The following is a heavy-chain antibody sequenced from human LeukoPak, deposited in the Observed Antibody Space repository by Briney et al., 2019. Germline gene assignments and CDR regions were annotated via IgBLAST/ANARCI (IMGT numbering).Heavy chain of an antibody. CDR2: IYSGGST. Sequence: GGSLRLSCAASGFTVSSNYMSWVRQAPGKGLEWVSAIYSGGSTYYADSVKGRFTISRDNSKNTLYLQMNSLRAEDTAVYYCARSYLWGSYRYFDYWGQGTLVTVSS. V-gene: IGHV3-66*01. CDR1: GFTVSSNY. CDR3: ARSYLWGSYRYFDY. D-gene: IGHD3-16*02. J-gene: IGHJ4*02.